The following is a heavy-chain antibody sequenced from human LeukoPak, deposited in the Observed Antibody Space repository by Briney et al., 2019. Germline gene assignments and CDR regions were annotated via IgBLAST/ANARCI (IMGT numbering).Heavy chain of an antibody. CDR2: IDPSGST. J-gene: IGHJ4*02. CDR3: ARRGDGYNYYFDY. Sequence: SETLSLTCAVYGGSISGHYWSWIRQAPGKGLEWIGEIDPSGSTNYNPSLKSRVSMSVDTSKNQFSLKLSSVTAADTAVYYCARRGDGYNYYFDYWGQGTLVTVSS. D-gene: IGHD5-24*01. V-gene: IGHV4-34*01. CDR1: GGSISGHY.